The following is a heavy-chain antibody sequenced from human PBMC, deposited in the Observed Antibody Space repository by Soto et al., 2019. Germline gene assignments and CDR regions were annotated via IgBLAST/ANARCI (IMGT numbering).Heavy chain of an antibody. CDR3: ARGLGPIVFVVLPAVRREGYYYYLDA. J-gene: IGHJ6*03. CDR1: GYTFTSYG. D-gene: IGHD2-2*01. Sequence: GASVKVSCKASGYTFTSYGISWVRQAPGQGLEWMGWISAYNGNTNYAQKLQGRVTMTTDTSTSTAYMELRSLRSDDTAVYYCARGLGPIVFVVLPAVRREGYYYYLDAGGKGTRVTVS. CDR2: ISAYNGNT. V-gene: IGHV1-18*01.